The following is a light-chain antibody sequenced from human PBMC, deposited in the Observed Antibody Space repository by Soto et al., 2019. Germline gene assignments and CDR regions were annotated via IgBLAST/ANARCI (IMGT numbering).Light chain of an antibody. CDR1: QSVNTY. J-gene: IGKJ4*01. V-gene: IGKV3-11*01. CDR2: DAS. Sequence: EILLTQSPATLSLYPGERATLSCRASQSVNTYLAWYQQRPGQAPRLLMYDASNRATGIPARFSGRGSGTDFTLTIDSLEPEDFAVYYCQQRSNWPLTFGGGTKVEIK. CDR3: QQRSNWPLT.